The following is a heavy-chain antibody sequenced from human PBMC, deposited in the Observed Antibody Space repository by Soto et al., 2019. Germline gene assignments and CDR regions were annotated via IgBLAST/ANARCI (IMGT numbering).Heavy chain of an antibody. CDR2: ISYDGSNK. J-gene: IGHJ6*02. Sequence: GGSLRLSCAASGFTFGSYGMHWVRQAPGKGLEWVAVISYDGSNKYYADSVKGRFTISRDNSKNTLYLQMNSLRAEDTAVYYCAKVGDYYYYYGMDVWGQGTTVTVSS. CDR1: GFTFGSYG. D-gene: IGHD3-10*01. V-gene: IGHV3-30*18. CDR3: AKVGDYYYYYGMDV.